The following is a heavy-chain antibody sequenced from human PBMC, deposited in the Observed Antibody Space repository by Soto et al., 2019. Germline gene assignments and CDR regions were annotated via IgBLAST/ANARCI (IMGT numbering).Heavy chain of an antibody. CDR3: AKLRVLEWEVQESDY. J-gene: IGHJ4*02. CDR2: IPYDGSHQ. Sequence: QVHLVESGGGVVQPGRSLRLSCAASGFTFSSHGMHWIRQAPGKGLEWVAVIPYDGSHQYYADSVKGRFSISRDNSKNTPDLQMNSLRAEDTAVYYCAKLRVLEWEVQESDYWGQGTLVSVSS. V-gene: IGHV3-30*18. CDR1: GFTFSSHG. D-gene: IGHD3-3*01.